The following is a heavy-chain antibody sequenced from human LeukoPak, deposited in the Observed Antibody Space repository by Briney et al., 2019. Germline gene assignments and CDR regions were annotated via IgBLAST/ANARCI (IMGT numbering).Heavy chain of an antibody. J-gene: IGHJ4*02. V-gene: IGHV1-46*01. CDR2: FNPSADSA. CDR1: GYTFTSYH. Sequence: ASVKVSRKASGYTFTSYHIHWVRQAPGHGLEWMGIFNPSADSAGHAQRFQGRVSMTRDTSTSTVYMELSSLRSEDTAVYYCARDLEYNYDSSGVFGPSYSFDYWGQGPLVTVSS. CDR3: ARDLEYNYDSSGVFGPSYSFDY. D-gene: IGHD3-22*01.